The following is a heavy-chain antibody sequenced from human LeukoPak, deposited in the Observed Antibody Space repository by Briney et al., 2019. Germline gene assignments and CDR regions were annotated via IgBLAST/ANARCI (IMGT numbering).Heavy chain of an antibody. CDR1: GGSFSGYY. J-gene: IGHJ4*02. V-gene: IGHV4-34*01. D-gene: IGHD3-9*01. CDR2: INHSGST. CDR3: ARLRYFDWLSTSKFDY. Sequence: SETLSLTCAVYGGSFSGYYWGWIRQPPGKGLEWIGEINHSGSTNYNPSLKSRVTISVDTSKNQFSLKLSSVTAADTAVYYCARLRYFDWLSTSKFDYWGQGTLVTVSS.